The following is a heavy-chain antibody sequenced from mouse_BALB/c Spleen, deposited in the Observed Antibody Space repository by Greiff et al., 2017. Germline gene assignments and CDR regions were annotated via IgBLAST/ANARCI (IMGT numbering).Heavy chain of an antibody. CDR3: ARDDYDAMDY. V-gene: IGHV5-4*02. Sequence: EVQGVESGGGLVKPGGSLKLSCAASGFTFSDYYMYWVRQTPEKRLEWVATISDGGSYTYYPDSVKGRFTISRDNAKNNLYLKMSSLKSEDTAMYYCARDDYDAMDYWGQGTSVTVTS. J-gene: IGHJ4*01. CDR1: GFTFSDYY. CDR2: ISDGGSYT.